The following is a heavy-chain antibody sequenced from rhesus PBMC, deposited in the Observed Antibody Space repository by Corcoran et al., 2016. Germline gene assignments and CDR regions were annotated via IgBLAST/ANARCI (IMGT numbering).Heavy chain of an antibody. J-gene: IGHJ4*01. Sequence: EVQLVQSEAEVTRPGESLKISCKTSGYSFTSYWITWVRQMPGEGLEWMGAIDPSDSDARYSPSFQGQVTISVDKSISTAYLQWTRLKASDSATYDGAKDYSGSWNSGLDYWGQGVLVTVSS. V-gene: IGHV5-2*01. CDR2: IDPSDSDA. CDR3: AKDYSGSWNSGLDY. CDR1: GYSFTSYW. D-gene: IGHD6-25*01.